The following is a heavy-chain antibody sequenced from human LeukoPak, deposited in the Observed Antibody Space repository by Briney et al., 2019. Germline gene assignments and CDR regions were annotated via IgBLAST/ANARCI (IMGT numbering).Heavy chain of an antibody. CDR1: GLTFSTSG. D-gene: IGHD4-11*01. J-gene: IGHJ5*02. CDR2: ISGSGYST. CDR3: AKRGTTVTTNWFDP. Sequence: PGGSLRLSCTASGLTFSTSGFNWVRQAPGKGLEWVSAISGSGYSTYYADSVKGRFTISRDNSKNTLYLQMNSLRAEDTAVYYCAKRGTTVTTNWFDPWGQGALVTVSS. V-gene: IGHV3-23*01.